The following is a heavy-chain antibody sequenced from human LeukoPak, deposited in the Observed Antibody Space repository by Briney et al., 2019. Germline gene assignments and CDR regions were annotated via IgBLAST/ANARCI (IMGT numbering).Heavy chain of an antibody. D-gene: IGHD6-19*01. CDR3: ARRRIAVAGSFAFDF. Sequence: SETLSLTCAVYGGSFTNYFWSWIRQPPGKGLEWIGEINHSGSTNYNPSLKSRLTISVDTSKNQFSLNLNSVTSADTAIFYCARRRIAVAGSFAFDFWGQGTIVTVSS. J-gene: IGHJ3*01. V-gene: IGHV4-34*01. CDR1: GGSFTNYF. CDR2: INHSGST.